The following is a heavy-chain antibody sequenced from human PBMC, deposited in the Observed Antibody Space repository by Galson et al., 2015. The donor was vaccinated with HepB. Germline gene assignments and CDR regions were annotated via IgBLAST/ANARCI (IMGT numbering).Heavy chain of an antibody. CDR3: AKCTVTTGSGAGLGYFDL. D-gene: IGHD4-17*01. V-gene: IGHV3-9*01. J-gene: IGHJ2*01. Sequence: SLRLSCAASGFTFDDYAMHWVRQAPGKGLEWVSGISWNSGSIGYADSVKGRFTISRDNAKNSLYLQMNSLRAEDTALYYCAKCTVTTGSGAGLGYFDLWGRGTLVTVSS. CDR1: GFTFDDYA. CDR2: ISWNSGSI.